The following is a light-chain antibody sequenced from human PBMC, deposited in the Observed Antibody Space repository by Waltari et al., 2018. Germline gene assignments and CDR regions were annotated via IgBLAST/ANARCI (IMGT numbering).Light chain of an antibody. CDR2: GAS. CDR1: QRVTTN. CDR3: HQYNEGPPFN. J-gene: IGKJ2*01. Sequence: EIVMTQSPATLSASPGERALLSCRASQRVTTNLAWYQQNTGQAPRLLIYGASTRATDIPARFSGSGSGTEFTLTISSLQSEDCAVYYCHQYNEGPPFNFGQGTKLEIK. V-gene: IGKV3-15*01.